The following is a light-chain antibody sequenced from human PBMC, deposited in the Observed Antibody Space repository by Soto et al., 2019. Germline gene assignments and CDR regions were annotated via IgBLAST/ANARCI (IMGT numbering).Light chain of an antibody. Sequence: QSALTQPASVSGSPGQSITISCTGTSSDVGGYNYVSWYQQHPGKAPKLMIYDVSNRPSGVSNRFSGSKSGITAFLTISGLQAEDEADYYCSSYTSSNTYVFGTGTKVTLL. CDR3: SSYTSSNTYV. CDR1: SSDVGGYNY. J-gene: IGLJ1*01. V-gene: IGLV2-14*03. CDR2: DVS.